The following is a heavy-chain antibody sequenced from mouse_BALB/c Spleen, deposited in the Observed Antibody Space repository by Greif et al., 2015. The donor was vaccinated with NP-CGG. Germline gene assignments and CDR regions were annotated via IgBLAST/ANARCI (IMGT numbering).Heavy chain of an antibody. D-gene: IGHD1-1*01. V-gene: IGHV5-12*02. CDR2: ISNGGGST. J-gene: IGHJ4*01. CDR1: GFTFSDYY. Sequence: EVQGVESGGGLVQPGGSLKLSCATSGFTFSDYYMYWVRQTPEKRLEWVAYISNGGGSTYYPDTVKGRFTISRDNAKNTLYLQMSRLKSEDTAMYYCARDYGSSYYAMDYWGQGTSVTVSS. CDR3: ARDYGSSYYAMDY.